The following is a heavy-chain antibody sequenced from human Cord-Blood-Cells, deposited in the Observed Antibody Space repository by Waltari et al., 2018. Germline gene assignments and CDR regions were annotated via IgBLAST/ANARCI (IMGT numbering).Heavy chain of an antibody. V-gene: IGHV1-18*01. J-gene: IGHJ6*02. Sequence: QVQLVQSGAEVKKPGASVKVSCKASGYTFTSYGISWVRQAPGQGVEWMGWISAYNGNTNDAQKHQGRVTMTTDTSTSTTYMELGGLRSDDTAVYYCARTRYGSGRRGYYYGMDVWGQGTTVTVSS. CDR1: GYTFTSYG. CDR3: ARTRYGSGRRGYYYGMDV. D-gene: IGHD3-10*01. CDR2: ISAYNGNT.